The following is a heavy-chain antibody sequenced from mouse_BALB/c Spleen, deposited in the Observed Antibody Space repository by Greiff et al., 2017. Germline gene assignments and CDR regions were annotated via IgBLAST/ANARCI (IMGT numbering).Heavy chain of an antibody. Sequence: VQLQHSGAELVKPGASVKLSCKASGYTFTSYYMYWVKQRPGQGLEWIGEINPSNGGTNFNEKFKSKATLTVDKSSSTAYMQLSSLTSEDSAVYYCTRFYYDYDGGFAYWGQGTLVTVSA. CDR1: GYTFTSYY. V-gene: IGHV1S81*02. D-gene: IGHD2-4*01. CDR2: INPSNGGT. J-gene: IGHJ3*01. CDR3: TRFYYDYDGGFAY.